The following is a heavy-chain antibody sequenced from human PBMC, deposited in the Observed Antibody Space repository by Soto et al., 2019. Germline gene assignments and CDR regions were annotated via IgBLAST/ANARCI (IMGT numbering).Heavy chain of an antibody. CDR2: ISDNGGTT. D-gene: IGHD6-25*01. V-gene: IGHV3-23*01. Sequence: GCSDRHCAASGESVYSDDRRSFHHQTPEKGLEWVSSISDNGGTTYYADPEKGRFTISRDNSKNTLYLQMNSLRAEDTAVYYSAKFNEGSGWSHRAFDIWGQGTMVTVSS. CDR1: ESVYSDDR. J-gene: IGHJ3*02. CDR3: AKFNEGSGWSHRAFDI.